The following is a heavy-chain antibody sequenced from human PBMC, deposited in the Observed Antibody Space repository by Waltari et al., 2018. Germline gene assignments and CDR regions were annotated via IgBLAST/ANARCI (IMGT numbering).Heavy chain of an antibody. V-gene: IGHV4-38-2*02. D-gene: IGHD7-27*01. J-gene: IGHJ4*02. CDR1: GYSISSGYY. CDR2: IYHSGST. CDR3: ASDPDQLGVFDY. Sequence: QVQLQESGPGLVKPSETLSLTCTVSGYSISSGYYWGWLRQPPGKGLELIGSIYHSGSTYSNPSLKSRVTISVDPSKNQFSLKLGSVTAADTAVYYCASDPDQLGVFDYWGQGTLVTVSS.